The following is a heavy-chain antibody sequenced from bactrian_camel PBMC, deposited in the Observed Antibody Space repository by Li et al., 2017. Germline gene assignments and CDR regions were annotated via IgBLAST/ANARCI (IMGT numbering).Heavy chain of an antibody. Sequence: VQLVVSGGGLVQPGGSLRLSCAASGFTFSSYGMSWVRQAPGKGLEWVSSINSAGHTAYAESVKGRFTISRDGADKILYLQMDSLKTDDTSTYYCAPEAGWPPNHWGQGTQVTVS. D-gene: IGHD7*01. V-gene: IGHV3S42*01. J-gene: IGHJ4*01. CDR3: APEAGWPPNH. CDR1: GFTFSSYG. CDR2: INSAGHT.